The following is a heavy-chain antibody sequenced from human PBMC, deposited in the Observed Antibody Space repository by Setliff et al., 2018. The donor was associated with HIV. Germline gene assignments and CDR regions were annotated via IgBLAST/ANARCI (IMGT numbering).Heavy chain of an antibody. CDR1: GFIFSTFP. J-gene: IGHJ4*02. D-gene: IGHD2-15*01. Sequence: PGESLKISCAASGFIFSTFPMHWVRQAPGKGLEWVAVMSGDANSQYYADSVRGRFTISRDNSKNTVYLQMNSLRTEDTALYYCTPLDYWGQGTLVTVSS. V-gene: IGHV3-30*01. CDR2: MSGDANSQ. CDR3: TPLDY.